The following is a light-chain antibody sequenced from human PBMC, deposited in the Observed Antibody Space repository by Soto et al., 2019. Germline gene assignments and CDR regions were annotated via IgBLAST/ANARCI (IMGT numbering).Light chain of an antibody. J-gene: IGKJ1*01. Sequence: EIVLTQSPGTLSLSPGERATLSCRASQSVSSTYLAWYQQKPGQAPRLLIHGASNKATGIPDRFSGSGSGTDFTLTISRLDPEDFAVYYCQQCGTSPRTFGQGTKVDIK. CDR2: GAS. CDR1: QSVSSTY. CDR3: QQCGTSPRT. V-gene: IGKV3-20*01.